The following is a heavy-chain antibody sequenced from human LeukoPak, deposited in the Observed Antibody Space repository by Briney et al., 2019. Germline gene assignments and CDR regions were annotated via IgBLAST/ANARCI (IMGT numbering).Heavy chain of an antibody. D-gene: IGHD3-22*01. Sequence: KTGGSLRLSCAASGFTFSSYSMNWVRQAPGKGLEWVSSISSSSSYIHYADSVKGRFTISRDNAKNSLYLQMNSLRAEDTAVYYCAIVSSGYYRKFDYWGQGTLVTVSS. CDR2: ISSSSSYI. V-gene: IGHV3-21*01. J-gene: IGHJ4*02. CDR3: AIVSSGYYRKFDY. CDR1: GFTFSSYS.